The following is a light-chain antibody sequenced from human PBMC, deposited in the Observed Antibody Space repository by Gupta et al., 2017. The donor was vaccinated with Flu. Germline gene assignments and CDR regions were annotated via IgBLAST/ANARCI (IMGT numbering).Light chain of an antibody. CDR3: DSRDSTDNHQAV. CDR1: SLRNSY. J-gene: IGLJ3*02. CDR2: AKN. Sequence: SSELTPYPAVSVAWGQTVRITCQGDSLRNSYASWYQQKPGQSTVLVIYAKNIPPSGIPDRFSGSSSGNTASLTITGAQAEDEADYYCDSRDSTDNHQAVFGGGTKLTVL. V-gene: IGLV3-19*01.